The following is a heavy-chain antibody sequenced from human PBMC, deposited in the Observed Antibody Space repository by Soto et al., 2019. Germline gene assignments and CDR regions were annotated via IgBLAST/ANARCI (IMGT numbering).Heavy chain of an antibody. D-gene: IGHD3-10*01. CDR1: GFTVSNNY. V-gene: IGHV3-53*01. CDR2: IYSGGYT. Sequence: EVQLVESGGGLIQPGGSLRLSCAVSGFTVSNNYMSWVRQAPGKGLEGVSVIYSGGYTAYGDSVKGRFTISRDNSKNTLYFQMKPLGADGPAFFYRAAPPGGGGYWGQGTLVTVSS. CDR3: AAPPGGGGY. J-gene: IGHJ4*02.